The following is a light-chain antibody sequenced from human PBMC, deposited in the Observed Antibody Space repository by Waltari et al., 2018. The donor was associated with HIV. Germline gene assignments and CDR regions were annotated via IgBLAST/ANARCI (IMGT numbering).Light chain of an antibody. CDR1: SSDVGSYNL. V-gene: IGLV2-23*01. Sequence: QSALTQPASVSGSPGQSITNSCTGTSSDVGSYNLVSWYHQHPGKAPKVMIYEGSKRPSGVSNRFSGSKSGNTASLTISGLQAEDEADYYCCSYTGSSTRRPYVFGTGTKVTVL. CDR2: EGS. CDR3: CSYTGSSTRRPYV. J-gene: IGLJ1*01.